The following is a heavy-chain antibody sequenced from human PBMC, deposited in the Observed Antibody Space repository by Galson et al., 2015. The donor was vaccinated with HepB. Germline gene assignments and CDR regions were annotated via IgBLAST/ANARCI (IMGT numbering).Heavy chain of an antibody. CDR2: MNPNSGNT. Sequence: SVKVSCKASGYTFTSYDINWVRQATGQGLEWMGWMNPNSGNTGYAQKFQGRVTMTRNTSISTAYMELSSLRSEDTAVYYCARGFGGATTWYYYYYMDVWGKGTTVTVSS. J-gene: IGHJ6*03. CDR1: GYTFTSYD. V-gene: IGHV1-8*01. CDR3: ARGFGGATTWYYYYYMDV. D-gene: IGHD1-26*01.